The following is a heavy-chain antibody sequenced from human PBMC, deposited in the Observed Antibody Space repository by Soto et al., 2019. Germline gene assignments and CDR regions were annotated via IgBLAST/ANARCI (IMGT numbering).Heavy chain of an antibody. CDR3: ARRMAVTGTKEYYFDY. Sequence: SETLSLTCTVSGGSISSGDYYWSWIRQPPGKGLEWIGNMNYVGTTYYNPTLQSRVTISVDTSNNQFSLKLSSVTAADTAVYYCARRMAVTGTKEYYFDYWGEGTLVTVSS. V-gene: IGHV4-39*01. CDR2: MNYVGTT. J-gene: IGHJ4*02. CDR1: GGSISSGDYY. D-gene: IGHD6-19*01.